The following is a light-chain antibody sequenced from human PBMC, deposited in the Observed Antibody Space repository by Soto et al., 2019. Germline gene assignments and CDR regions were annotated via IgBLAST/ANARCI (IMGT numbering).Light chain of an antibody. Sequence: QSALTQPASVSGSPGQSITISCTGNDVGSYDYVSWYQQHPGKAPKLMIYDVSNRPSGVSNRFSGSKSGNTASLTISGLQAEDEADYYCNSYTGRSTYEFGTGTKVTVL. CDR3: NSYTGRSTYE. CDR2: DVS. CDR1: DVGSYDY. V-gene: IGLV2-14*01. J-gene: IGLJ1*01.